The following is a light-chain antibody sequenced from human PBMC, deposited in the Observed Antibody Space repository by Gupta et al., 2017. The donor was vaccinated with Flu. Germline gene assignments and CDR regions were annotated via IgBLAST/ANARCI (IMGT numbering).Light chain of an antibody. Sequence: QAGTSSCTGTSSDGGGYNCVSWYQQHPGNDHNLLIYDVRGRTAEVPDRFSGSKSGNTAALTIAGRQAEDEDDYYCCAVAGGFYVFGTGTEVTVL. V-gene: IGLV2-11*01. CDR3: CAVAGGFYV. CDR2: DVR. J-gene: IGLJ1*01. CDR1: SSDGGGYNC.